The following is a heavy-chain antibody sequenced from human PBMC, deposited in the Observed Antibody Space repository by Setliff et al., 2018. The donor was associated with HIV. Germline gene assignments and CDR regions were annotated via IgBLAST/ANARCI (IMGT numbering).Heavy chain of an antibody. J-gene: IGHJ3*02. CDR1: GGSISGYY. D-gene: IGHD3-3*01. CDR3: ARDRSGTSYAGDDAFDI. V-gene: IGHV4-4*07. CDR2: IYTSGST. Sequence: PSETLSLTCTVSGGSISGYYRSWIRQPAGKGLDWIGRIYTSGSTNYNPSLKSRVTLSIDTSKNQFSLKLSSVTAADTAVYYCARDRSGTSYAGDDAFDIWGQGTMVTVSS.